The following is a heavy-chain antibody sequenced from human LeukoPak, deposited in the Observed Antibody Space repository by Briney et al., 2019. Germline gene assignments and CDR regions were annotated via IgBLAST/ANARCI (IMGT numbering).Heavy chain of an antibody. J-gene: IGHJ5*02. CDR1: GYSISSGYY. D-gene: IGHD3-10*01. Sequence: PSETLSLTCTVSGYSISSGYYWGWIRQPPGKGLEWIGSIYHSGSTYYNPSLKSRVTISVDTSKNQFSLKLSSVTAADTAVYYCARGLRVLLWFGELSRFDPWGQGTLVTVSS. CDR3: ARGLRVLLWFGELSRFDP. CDR2: IYHSGST. V-gene: IGHV4-38-2*02.